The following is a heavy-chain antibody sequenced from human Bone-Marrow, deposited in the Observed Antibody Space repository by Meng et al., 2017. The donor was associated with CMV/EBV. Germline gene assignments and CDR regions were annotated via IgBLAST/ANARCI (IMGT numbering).Heavy chain of an antibody. J-gene: IGHJ6*02. CDR1: GDSVSSNSAA. CDR2: TYYRSKWYN. Sequence: QTLSLTCAISGDSVSSNSAAWNWIRQSPSRGLEWLGRTYYRSKWYNDYAVSVKSRITINPDTSKNQFSLQLNSVTPEDTAVYYCARDQMVRGVTSYYYYYGMDVWGQGTTVTVSS. CDR3: ARDQMVRGVTSYYYYYGMDV. V-gene: IGHV6-1*01. D-gene: IGHD3-10*01.